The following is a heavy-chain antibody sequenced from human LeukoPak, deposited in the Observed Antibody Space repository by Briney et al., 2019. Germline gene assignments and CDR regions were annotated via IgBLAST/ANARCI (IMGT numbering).Heavy chain of an antibody. CDR1: GFSFNNAW. V-gene: IGHV3-11*06. CDR3: ARDYGDYVGGNWFDP. D-gene: IGHD4-17*01. Sequence: GGSLRLSCAASGFSFNNAWMSWVRQAPGKGLEWVSYISSSSSYTNYADSVKGRFTISRDNAKNSLYLQMNSLRAEDTAVYYCARDYGDYVGGNWFDPWGQGTLVTVSS. J-gene: IGHJ5*02. CDR2: ISSSSSYT.